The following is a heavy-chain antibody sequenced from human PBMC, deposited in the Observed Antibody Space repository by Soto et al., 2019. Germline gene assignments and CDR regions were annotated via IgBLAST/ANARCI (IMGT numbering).Heavy chain of an antibody. V-gene: IGHV4-59*08. J-gene: IGHJ4*02. CDR2: IYYSGST. CDR1: GGSISSYY. D-gene: IGHD2-2*01. Sequence: PSETLSLTCTVSGGSISSYYWSWIRQPPGKGLEWIGYIYYSGSTNYNPSLKSRVTISVDTSKNQFSLKLSSVTAADTAVYYCARLIENQLLFDYWGQGTLVTVSS. CDR3: ARLIENQLLFDY.